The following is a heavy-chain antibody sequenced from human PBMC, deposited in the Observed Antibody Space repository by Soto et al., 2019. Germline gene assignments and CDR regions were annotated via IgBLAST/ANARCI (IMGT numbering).Heavy chain of an antibody. J-gene: IGHJ2*01. V-gene: IGHV3-72*01. D-gene: IGHD2-15*01. CDR1: GFTLSDHY. Sequence: EVQLAESGGGLVQPGGSLRLSCAASGFTLSDHYVDWVRQAPGKGLEWVGRTRNKANRYTTEYAASVKGRFIISTDDSDNSLYLQMNSLKTEDTAVYFCARGDCGRGSCSGFFDLWGRGTLVTVSS. CDR3: ARGDCGRGSCSGFFDL. CDR2: TRNKANRYTT.